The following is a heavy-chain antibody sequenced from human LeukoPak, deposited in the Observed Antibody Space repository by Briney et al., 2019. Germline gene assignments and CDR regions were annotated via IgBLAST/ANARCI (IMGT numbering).Heavy chain of an antibody. Sequence: GGSLRLSCAASGFTFSSYAMHWVRQAPGKGLEWVAVISYDGSNKYYADSVKGRFTTSRDNSKNTLYLQMNSLRAEDTAVYYCAKDLGRWLQPLGYWGQGTLVTVSS. J-gene: IGHJ4*02. CDR2: ISYDGSNK. D-gene: IGHD5-24*01. V-gene: IGHV3-30-3*01. CDR1: GFTFSSYA. CDR3: AKDLGRWLQPLGY.